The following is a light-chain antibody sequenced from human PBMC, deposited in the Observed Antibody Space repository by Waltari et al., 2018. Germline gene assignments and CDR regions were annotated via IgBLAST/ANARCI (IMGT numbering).Light chain of an antibody. CDR3: AAWDDSLNGLV. V-gene: IGLV1-36*01. CDR1: SSNIGNNA. Sequence: QSVLTQPHSVSEAPRQRVTISCSGSSSNIGNNAVNWYQQLPGKAPKLLIYYDDLLPSGVSDRFSGSQSGTSASLAISGLQSEDEADYYCAAWDDSLNGLVFGGGTKLTVL. J-gene: IGLJ2*01. CDR2: YDD.